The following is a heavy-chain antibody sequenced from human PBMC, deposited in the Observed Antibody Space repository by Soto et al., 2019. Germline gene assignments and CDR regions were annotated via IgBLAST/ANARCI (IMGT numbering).Heavy chain of an antibody. CDR2: NSGNGDAT. CDR1: GFSFSTYA. Sequence: EVQLLESGGGPVQPGGSLRLSCAGSGFSFSTYAMSWVRQAPGKGLEWISVNSGNGDATYYADSVKGRFTISRDNSKSTLYLQMSSLRAEDTAVYYCAKDLSSWSGFGLGHWGQGTLVTVST. CDR3: AKDLSSWSGFGLGH. D-gene: IGHD3-3*01. J-gene: IGHJ5*02. V-gene: IGHV3-23*01.